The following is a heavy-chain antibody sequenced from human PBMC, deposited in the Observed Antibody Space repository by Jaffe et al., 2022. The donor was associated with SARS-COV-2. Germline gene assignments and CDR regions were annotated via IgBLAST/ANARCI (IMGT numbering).Heavy chain of an antibody. D-gene: IGHD3-22*01. J-gene: IGHJ4*02. V-gene: IGHV3-21*01. CDR2: ISSSSSYI. CDR1: GFTFSSYS. CDR3: ARDRRTRLRWDYDSSGFDLDY. Sequence: EVQLVESGGGLVKPGGSLRLSCAASGFTFSSYSMNWVRQAPGKGLEWVSSISSSSSYIYYADSVKGRFTISRDNAKNSLYLQMNSLRAEDTAVYYCARDRRTRLRWDYDSSGFDLDYWGQGTLVTVSS.